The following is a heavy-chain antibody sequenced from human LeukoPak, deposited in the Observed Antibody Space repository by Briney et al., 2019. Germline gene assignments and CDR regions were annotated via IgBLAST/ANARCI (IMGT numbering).Heavy chain of an antibody. CDR3: ARRGVYVDTVVTAGNWFDP. D-gene: IGHD5-18*01. Sequence: SETLSLTCTVSGGSFSGYYWTWIRQPPGKRLEYIGYIYSSGSLTYNPSLKSRVTISVDASKNQLSLKLSSVTAADTAVYYCARRGVYVDTVVTAGNWFDPWGQGTLVTVSS. CDR2: IYSSGSL. V-gene: IGHV4-4*09. J-gene: IGHJ5*02. CDR1: GGSFSGYY.